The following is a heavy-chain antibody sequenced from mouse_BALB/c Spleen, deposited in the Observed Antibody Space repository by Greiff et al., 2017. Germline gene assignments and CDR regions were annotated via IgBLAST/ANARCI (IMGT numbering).Heavy chain of an antibody. J-gene: IGHJ2*01. CDR3: ARWGGLYYFDY. V-gene: IGHV5-17*02. CDR2: ISSGSSTI. Sequence: EVQVVESGGGLVQPGGSRKLSCAASGFTFSSFGMHWVRQAPEKGLEWVAYISSGSSTIYYADTVKGRFTISRDNPKNTLFLQMTSLRSEDTAMYYCARWGGLYYFDYWGQGTTLTVSS. D-gene: IGHD6-1*01. CDR1: GFTFSSFG.